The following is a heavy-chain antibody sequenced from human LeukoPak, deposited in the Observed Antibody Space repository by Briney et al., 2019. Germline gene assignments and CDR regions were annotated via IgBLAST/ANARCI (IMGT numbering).Heavy chain of an antibody. CDR3: ARAGSIRFDY. J-gene: IGHJ4*02. CDR2: ISGSGTNT. D-gene: IGHD1-26*01. CDR1: GFTFSSYA. V-gene: IGHV3-23*01. Sequence: GGSLRLSCAASGFTFSSYAMSWVRQAPGKGLEWVSVISGSGTNTYYADSVKGRFTISRDNSKNTLYLQMNSLRAEDTAVYYCARAGSIRFDYWGQGTLVTVSS.